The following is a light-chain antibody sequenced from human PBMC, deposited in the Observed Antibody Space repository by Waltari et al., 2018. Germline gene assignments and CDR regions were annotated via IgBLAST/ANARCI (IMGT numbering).Light chain of an antibody. CDR2: WAS. V-gene: IGKV4-1*01. CDR1: QSVLYSSNNKNY. J-gene: IGKJ2*01. CDR3: QQYYSTPT. Sequence: DIVMTQSPDPLAVSLGERATIHCKASQSVLYSSNNKNYLAWYQQKPGQPPKLLIYWASTRESGVPDRFSGSGSGTDFTLTISSLQAEDVAVYYCQQYYSTPTFGQGTKLEIK.